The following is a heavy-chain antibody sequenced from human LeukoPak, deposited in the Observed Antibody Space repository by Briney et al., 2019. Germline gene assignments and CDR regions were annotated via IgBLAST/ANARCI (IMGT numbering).Heavy chain of an antibody. CDR2: IYYSGST. CDR3: ARGPSITMIVVVMDAFDI. J-gene: IGHJ3*02. D-gene: IGHD3-22*01. CDR1: GGSISSGDYY. V-gene: IGHV4-30-4*01. Sequence: SETLSLTCTVSGGSISSGDYYWSWIRQPPGRRLEWIGYIYYSGSTYYNPSLKSRVTISVDTSKNQFSLKLSSVTAADTAVYYCARGPSITMIVVVMDAFDIWGQGTMVTVSS.